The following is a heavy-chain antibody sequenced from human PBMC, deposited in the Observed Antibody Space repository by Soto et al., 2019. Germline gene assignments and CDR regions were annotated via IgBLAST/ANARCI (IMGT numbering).Heavy chain of an antibody. CDR3: ARGSIAVRFDP. J-gene: IGHJ5*02. V-gene: IGHV4-34*01. D-gene: IGHD6-19*01. Sequence: QVQLQQWGAGLLKPSETPSLTCAVYGGSFSGYYWSWIRQPPGKGLEWIGEINHSGSTNYNPSLKSRVTISVDTSKNQFSLKLSSVTAADTAVYYCARGSIAVRFDPWGQGTLVTVSS. CDR1: GGSFSGYY. CDR2: INHSGST.